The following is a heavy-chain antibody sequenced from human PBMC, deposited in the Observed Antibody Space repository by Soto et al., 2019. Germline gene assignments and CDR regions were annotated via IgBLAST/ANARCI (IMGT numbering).Heavy chain of an antibody. CDR1: GSSISSSGYY. Sequence: QLQVQESGPGLVKPSETLSLTCTVSGSSISSSGYYWGWIRQPPGKGLEWIGSMYYGVSTYYNPSLKSRVTVSVDASKNQFSLNLSSVTAADTAVYYCARLPSRHLVDYWGQGTLVTVYS. CDR2: MYYGVST. D-gene: IGHD3-3*02. CDR3: ARLPSRHLVDY. J-gene: IGHJ4*02. V-gene: IGHV4-39*01.